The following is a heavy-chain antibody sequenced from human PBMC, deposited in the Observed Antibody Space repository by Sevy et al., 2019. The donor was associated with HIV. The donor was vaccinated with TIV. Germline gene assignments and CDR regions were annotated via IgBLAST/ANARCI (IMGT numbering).Heavy chain of an antibody. J-gene: IGHJ6*02. D-gene: IGHD6-19*01. CDR2: IFHNGNT. Sequence: SETLSLTCSVSGGSIRSDSYYWTWIRQHPGKGLEWIGYIFHNGNTYYNPSLKSRVSISVGTSKNQFSLMLRSVTAADKDVYYCARDHGYSNGWFPYYYYYGMDVWGQGTTVTVSS. V-gene: IGHV4-31*03. CDR1: GGSIRSDSYY. CDR3: ARDHGYSNGWFPYYYYYGMDV.